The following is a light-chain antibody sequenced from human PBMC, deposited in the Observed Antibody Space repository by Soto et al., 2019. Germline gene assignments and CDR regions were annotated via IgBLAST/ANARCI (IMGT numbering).Light chain of an antibody. J-gene: IGKJ4*01. Sequence: EIVLMQSPGTLSLSPGERATLSCRASQTVNNNYFAWYQQKPGQAPRLLIDGASSRATGIPDKFSGSGSGTDFTLTISSLEPEDFAVYYCQQYGTSPPLPFGGGTKVEIK. CDR3: QQYGTSPPLP. CDR2: GAS. V-gene: IGKV3-20*01. CDR1: QTVNNNY.